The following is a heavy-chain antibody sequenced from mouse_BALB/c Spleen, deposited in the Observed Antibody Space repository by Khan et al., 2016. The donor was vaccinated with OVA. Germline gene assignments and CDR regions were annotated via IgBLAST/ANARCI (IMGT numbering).Heavy chain of an antibody. J-gene: IGHJ4*01. CDR2: IWGGGST. Sequence: QVQLKQSGPGLVAPSQKLSITCTVSGFSLSDYGVSWIRQPLGKGLEWLGVIWGGGSTYYNSALRSRLSIRKENSKSQVFLKMSSLQSDDTAMFYCAKGVWSYYYTLDYWGQGTSVTVSS. CDR1: GFSLSDYG. V-gene: IGHV2-6-5*01. CDR3: AKGVWSYYYTLDY.